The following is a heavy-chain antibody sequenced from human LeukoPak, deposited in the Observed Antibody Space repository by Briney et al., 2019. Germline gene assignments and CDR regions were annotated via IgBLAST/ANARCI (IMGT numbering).Heavy chain of an antibody. Sequence: GGSLTLSCAAAGFTFSDYYMSWIRQAPGKGLEWVSYISSSSGYTNYADSVKGRFTISRDNAKNSLYLQMNSLRAEDTAVYYCARGGQFCGNHCWGQGTLVSVSS. CDR3: ARGGQFCGNHC. D-gene: IGHD1-14*01. CDR1: GFTFSDYY. J-gene: IGHJ4*02. CDR2: ISSSSGYT. V-gene: IGHV3-11*06.